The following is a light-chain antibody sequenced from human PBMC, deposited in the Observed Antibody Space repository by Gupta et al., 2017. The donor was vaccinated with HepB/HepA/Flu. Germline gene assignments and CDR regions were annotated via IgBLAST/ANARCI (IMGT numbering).Light chain of an antibody. CDR1: SSNIGSGYD. CDR3: QSYASSMSGYVV. V-gene: IGLV1-40*01. CDR2: GNS. Sequence: VTIACTGSSSNIGSGYDVHWYQQLPGTAPKLLIYGNSNRPSGVPDRFSGSKSGTSASLALTGLQAEDEADDDCQSYASSMSGYVVFGGGTKMTVL. J-gene: IGLJ2*01.